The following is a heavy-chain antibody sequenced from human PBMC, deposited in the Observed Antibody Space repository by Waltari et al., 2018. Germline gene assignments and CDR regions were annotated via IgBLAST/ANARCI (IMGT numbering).Heavy chain of an antibody. Sequence: QVQLVESGGGVVRRGGSLRLSGVASGFGLGCYGMHWLRQAPGKGLEWVAFIRHDRSSEHYGESVKGRFIISTENFKNTLYLQMNSLRIEDTGIYYCAKDIRNGWYADYLGQGTLVTVSS. D-gene: IGHD6-19*01. CDR2: IRHDRSSE. J-gene: IGHJ4*02. V-gene: IGHV3-30*02. CDR3: AKDIRNGWYADY. CDR1: GFGLGCYG.